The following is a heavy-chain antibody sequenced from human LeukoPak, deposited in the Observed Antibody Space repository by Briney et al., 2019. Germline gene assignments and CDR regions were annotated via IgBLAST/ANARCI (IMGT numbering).Heavy chain of an antibody. V-gene: IGHV1-2*02. CDR3: ARLNGYMAGFDY. CDR1: GYTFTSYG. D-gene: IGHD5-24*01. J-gene: IGHJ4*02. CDR2: INPNSGGT. Sequence: ASVKVSCKASGYTFTSYGISWVRQAPGQGLEWMGWINPNSGGTNYAQKFQGRVTMTRDTSISTAYMELSRLRSDDTAVYYCARLNGYMAGFDYWGQGTLVTVSS.